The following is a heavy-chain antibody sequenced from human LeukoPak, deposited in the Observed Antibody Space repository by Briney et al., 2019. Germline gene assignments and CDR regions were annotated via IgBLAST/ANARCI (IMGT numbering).Heavy chain of an antibody. V-gene: IGHV4-34*01. Sequence: SETLSLTCAVYGGSFSGYYWSWIRQPPGKGLEWIGEINHSGSTNYNPSLKSRVTISVDTSKNQFSLKLSSVTAADTAVYYCARLYDILTGYYNAYNWFDPWGQGTLVTVSS. J-gene: IGHJ5*02. CDR3: ARLYDILTGYYNAYNWFDP. CDR2: INHSGST. D-gene: IGHD3-9*01. CDR1: GGSFSGYY.